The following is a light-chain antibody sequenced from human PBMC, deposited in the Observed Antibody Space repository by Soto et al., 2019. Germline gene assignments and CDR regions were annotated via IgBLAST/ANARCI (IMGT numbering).Light chain of an antibody. CDR2: FTS. V-gene: IGKV3-15*01. Sequence: EIVMTQSPATLSVSPGERTTLSCRASQSLSNHLAWYQQKPGQPPRLLIYFTSTRATGIPARFSGSGSGTDFTLTISSLQSEDFAVYYCHQYNRWPLTFGGGTKVE. CDR1: QSLSNH. CDR3: HQYNRWPLT. J-gene: IGKJ4*01.